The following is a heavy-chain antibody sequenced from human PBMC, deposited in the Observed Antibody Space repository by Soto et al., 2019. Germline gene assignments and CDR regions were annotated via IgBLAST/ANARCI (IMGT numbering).Heavy chain of an antibody. Sequence: QITLKESGPPLVKPTQTLTLTCTFSGFSLSSGGVGVIWIRQPPGKALEWLATIYWDDDKRYSPSLRSRLTITKDTSKNQVVLTMTNMDPVDTAAYYCAHSPFFGDKLDYWGQGTLVTVSS. J-gene: IGHJ4*02. CDR1: GFSLSSGGVG. D-gene: IGHD2-21*01. CDR2: IYWDDDK. CDR3: AHSPFFGDKLDY. V-gene: IGHV2-5*02.